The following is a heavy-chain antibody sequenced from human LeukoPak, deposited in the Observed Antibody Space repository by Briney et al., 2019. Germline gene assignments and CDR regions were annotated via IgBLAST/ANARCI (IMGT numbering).Heavy chain of an antibody. CDR3: VRHDGRGGSTMGAFDS. CDR2: IYSGRTI. CDR1: AASISSSSHH. Sequence: LETLSLTCTISAASISSSSHHWGWIRQSPGKGLEWIGSIYSGRTIYYSPSLNSRVTISVVTSKDQFILQLNSVTAADTAVYYCVRHDGRGGSTMGAFDSWGQGSLVTVSS. V-gene: IGHV4-39*01. D-gene: IGHD3-3*01. J-gene: IGHJ5*01.